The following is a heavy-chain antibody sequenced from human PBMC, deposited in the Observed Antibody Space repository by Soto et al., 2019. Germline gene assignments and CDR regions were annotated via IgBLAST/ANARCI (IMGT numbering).Heavy chain of an antibody. CDR2: MYNTGST. CDR1: ACSISMYY. V-gene: IGHV4-59*01. D-gene: IGHD3-9*01. CDR3: ASVYDILMGYWEPPYYYYGMDV. J-gene: IGHJ6*02. Sequence: SETLSLTCTLSACSISMYYWTWIRQPPGKGLEWIGYMYNTGSTVYNPSLKSRVTISVDTSKTQFSLKLNAVTAADTALYFCASVYDILMGYWEPPYYYYGMDVWGQGTTVTVSS.